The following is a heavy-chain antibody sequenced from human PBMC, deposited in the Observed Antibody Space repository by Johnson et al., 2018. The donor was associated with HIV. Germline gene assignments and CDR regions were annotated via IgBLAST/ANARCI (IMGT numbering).Heavy chain of an antibody. J-gene: IGHJ3*02. V-gene: IGHV3-64*01. CDR3: ARARYSSSWYLTVLDDFDM. Sequence: VQLVESGGGVVRPGGSLRLSCAASGFTFSSYAMHWVRQAPGKGLEYVSAISSNGGSTYYANSVKGRFTISRDNSNNTLYLQINSMRVEDTAVYYCARARYSSSWYLTVLDDFDMWGLGTLVTVSS. CDR1: GFTFSSYA. D-gene: IGHD6-13*01. CDR2: ISSNGGST.